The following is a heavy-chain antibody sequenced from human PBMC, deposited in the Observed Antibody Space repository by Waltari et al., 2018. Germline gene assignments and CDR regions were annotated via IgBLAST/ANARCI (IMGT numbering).Heavy chain of an antibody. J-gene: IGHJ4*02. Sequence: QVQLVQSGAEVKKPGASVKVSCKASGSTFTDYYMHWVRPAPGQGLEWMGWINPNNGGTNYAQKFQGRVTMTRDTSTNTVYLELSSLRSDDTALYYCARVGRFGELLLPDYWGQGTLVTVSS. V-gene: IGHV1-2*02. CDR1: GSTFTDYY. D-gene: IGHD3-10*01. CDR2: INPNNGGT. CDR3: ARVGRFGELLLPDY.